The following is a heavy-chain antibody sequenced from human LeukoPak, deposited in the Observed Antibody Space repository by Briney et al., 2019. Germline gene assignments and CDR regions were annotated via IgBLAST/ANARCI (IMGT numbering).Heavy chain of an antibody. CDR1: GGSISSSNW. Sequence: SGTLSLTCAVSGGSISSSNWWSWVRQPPGKGLEWIGEIYHSGSTNYNPSLKSRVTISVDKSKNQFSLKLSSVTAADTAVYYCARDKYYYDSSGYYHLPSAFDIWGQGTMVTVSS. CDR3: ARDKYYYDSSGYYHLPSAFDI. CDR2: IYHSGST. V-gene: IGHV4-4*02. D-gene: IGHD3-22*01. J-gene: IGHJ3*02.